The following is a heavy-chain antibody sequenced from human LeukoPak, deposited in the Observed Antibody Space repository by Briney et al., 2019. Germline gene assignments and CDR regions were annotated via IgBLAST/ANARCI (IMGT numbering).Heavy chain of an antibody. CDR3: AKDLPYYYDSSGYYVGYMDV. D-gene: IGHD3-22*01. CDR1: GFTFSSYS. J-gene: IGHJ6*03. CDR2: ISSSSSYI. Sequence: GGSLRLSCAASGFTFSSYSMNWVRQAPGKGLEWVSSISSSSSYIYYADSVKGRFTISRDNSKNTLYLQMNSLRAEDTAVYYCAKDLPYYYDSSGYYVGYMDVWGKGTTVTISS. V-gene: IGHV3-21*01.